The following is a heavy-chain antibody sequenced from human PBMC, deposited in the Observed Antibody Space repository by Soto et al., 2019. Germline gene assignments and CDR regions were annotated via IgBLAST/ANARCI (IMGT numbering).Heavy chain of an antibody. D-gene: IGHD4-4*01. J-gene: IGHJ6*03. CDR3: ARYSNYETYYYYYYYMDV. V-gene: IGHV4-59*01. CDR1: GGSISSYY. Sequence: SETLSLTCTVSGGSISSYYWSWIRQPPGKGLEWIGYIYYSGSTNYNPSLKSRVTISVDTSKNQFSLKLSSVTAADTAVYYCARYSNYETYYYYYYYMDVWGKGTTVTVS. CDR2: IYYSGST.